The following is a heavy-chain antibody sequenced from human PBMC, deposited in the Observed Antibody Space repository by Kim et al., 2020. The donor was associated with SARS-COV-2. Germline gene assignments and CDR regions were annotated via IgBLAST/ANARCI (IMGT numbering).Heavy chain of an antibody. V-gene: IGHV3-7*01. CDR2: IKQDGSEK. D-gene: IGHD3-22*01. CDR1: GFTFSSYW. CDR3: ARERVYYDSSGYYKGYYYYYGMDG. J-gene: IGHJ6*02. Sequence: GGSLRLSCAASGFTFSSYWMSWVRQAPGKGLEWVANIKQDGSEKYYVDSVKGRFTISRDNAKNSLYLQMNSLRAEDTAVYYCARERVYYDSSGYYKGYYYYYGMDGWGQGTTVTVSS.